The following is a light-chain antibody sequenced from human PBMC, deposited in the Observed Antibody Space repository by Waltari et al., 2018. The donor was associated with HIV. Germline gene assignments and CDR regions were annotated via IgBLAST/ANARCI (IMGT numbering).Light chain of an antibody. V-gene: IGKV3-15*01. CDR1: QTVDSD. Sequence: RVLTQSPTTLPVSPRERATLSCRASQTVDSDLAWYQQRPGQPPRLLISGASTRATGIPARFSGSGSGTEFTLTINSLQSEDFAVYYCQQYNNWPYTFGQGTRLDIK. CDR2: GAS. CDR3: QQYNNWPYT. J-gene: IGKJ2*01.